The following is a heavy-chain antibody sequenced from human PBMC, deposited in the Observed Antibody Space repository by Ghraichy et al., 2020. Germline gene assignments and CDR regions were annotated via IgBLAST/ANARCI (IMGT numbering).Heavy chain of an antibody. D-gene: IGHD4-17*01. Sequence: LSLTCAASGFTFSYAWISWVRQAPGKGLEWVGRIKNNIEGGTTDYAAPVKGRFSISRDDSKDTVYLQMNSLKTEDTAVYYCTTDLDYGDYWFAPWGQGTAVIVSS. CDR2: IKNNIEGGTT. CDR1: GFTFSYAW. V-gene: IGHV3-15*01. J-gene: IGHJ5*02. CDR3: TTDLDYGDYWFAP.